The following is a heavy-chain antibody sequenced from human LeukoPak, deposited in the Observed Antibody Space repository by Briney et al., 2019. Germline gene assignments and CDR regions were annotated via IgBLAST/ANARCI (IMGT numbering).Heavy chain of an antibody. CDR1: GGSISSGGYY. V-gene: IGHV4-31*03. CDR3: ARDPGLRESYYYYGMDV. J-gene: IGHJ6*02. CDR2: IYYSGST. Sequence: SETLSLTCTVSGGSISSGGYYWSWIRQHPGKGLEWIGYIYYSGSTYYNPSLKSRVTISVDTSKNQFSLKLSSVTAADTAVYYCARDPGLRESYYYYGMDVWGQGTTVTASS.